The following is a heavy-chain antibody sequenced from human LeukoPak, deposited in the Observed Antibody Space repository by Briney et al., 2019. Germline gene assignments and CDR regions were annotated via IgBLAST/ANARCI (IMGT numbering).Heavy chain of an antibody. D-gene: IGHD2-15*01. V-gene: IGHV4-59*08. Sequence: PSETLSLTCTVSGGSISSYYWSWIRQPPGKGLEWIGYIYYSGSTNYNPSLKSRVTISVDTSKNQFSLKLSSVTAADTAVYYCARLGYCSGGSCEAFDIWGQGTMVTVSS. CDR1: GGSISSYY. CDR3: ARLGYCSGGSCEAFDI. CDR2: IYYSGST. J-gene: IGHJ3*02.